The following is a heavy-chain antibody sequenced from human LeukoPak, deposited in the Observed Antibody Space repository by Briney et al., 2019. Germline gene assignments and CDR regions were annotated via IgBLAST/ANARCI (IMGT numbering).Heavy chain of an antibody. V-gene: IGHV4-4*07. J-gene: IGHJ4*02. D-gene: IGHD6-19*01. Sequence: SETLSLTCAVSGDPMTGFLWTWLRQPTGEGLQYIGRIVSRGGANYNPSLQSRVAMSVDTSQNLFSLKLTSVTAADTAVYFCARVATPDVSSPLDFWGQGILVTVSS. CDR3: ARVATPDVSSPLDF. CDR1: GDPMTGFL. CDR2: IVSRGGA.